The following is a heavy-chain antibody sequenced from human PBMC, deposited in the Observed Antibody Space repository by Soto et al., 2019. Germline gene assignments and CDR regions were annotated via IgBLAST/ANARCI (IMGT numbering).Heavy chain of an antibody. CDR1: GYSFISYW. D-gene: IGHD6-6*01. CDR3: ARSLAARRPDYYGMDV. J-gene: IGHJ6*02. V-gene: IGHV5-10-1*01. Sequence: LGESLKISCKGSGYSFISYWISWVRQMPGKGLEWMGRIDPSDSYTNYSPSFQGHVTISADKSISTAYLQWSSLKASDTAMYYCARSLAARRPDYYGMDVWGQGTTVTVSS. CDR2: IDPSDSYT.